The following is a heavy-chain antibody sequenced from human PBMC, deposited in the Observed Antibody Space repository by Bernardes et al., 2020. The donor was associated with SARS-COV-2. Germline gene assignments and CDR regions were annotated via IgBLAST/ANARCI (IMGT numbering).Heavy chain of an antibody. Sequence: GGSLRLSCAASGFTFDDYAMHWVRQAPGKGLEWVSLIRGDGGSIYYADSVKSRFTISRDNSKNSLYVQMNSLRTEDTALYYCAKDTGGYYAYYYYGMDVWGQETAGT. V-gene: IGHV3-43*02. CDR2: IRGDGGSI. CDR1: GFTFDDYA. J-gene: IGHJ6*02. CDR3: AKDTGGYYAYYYYGMDV. D-gene: IGHD1-26*01.